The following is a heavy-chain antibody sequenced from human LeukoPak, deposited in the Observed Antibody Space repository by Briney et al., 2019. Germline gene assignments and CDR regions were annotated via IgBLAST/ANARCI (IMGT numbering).Heavy chain of an antibody. CDR1: GFTFSAYA. V-gene: IGHV3-30*04. Sequence: PGTSLRLSCAGSGFTFSAYAIHWVRQAPGKGLEWVAMIWYDGTNQNYADSAKGRFTISRDNSKNTVYLQMSGLRPADTAVYCCARDAEDYFDSSASFDSWGQGTLVTVSS. CDR3: ARDAEDYFDSSASFDS. CDR2: IWYDGTNQ. J-gene: IGHJ4*02. D-gene: IGHD3-22*01.